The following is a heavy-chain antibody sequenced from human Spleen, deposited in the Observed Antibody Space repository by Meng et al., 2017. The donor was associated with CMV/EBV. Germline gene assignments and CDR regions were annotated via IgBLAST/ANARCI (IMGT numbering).Heavy chain of an antibody. V-gene: IGHV2-70D*14. Sequence: SGPTLVKPTPPLTLPCTFSGFPLSTGGMRVSWIRQPPGKALEWLARIDWDADKFYSTSLKTRLTLSKDTSKNHVVLTMTNMDPVDTPTYYCATQLVDNYFNYWGQGTLVTVSS. CDR2: IDWDADK. CDR1: GFPLSTGGMR. D-gene: IGHD6-6*01. J-gene: IGHJ4*02. CDR3: ATQLVDNYFNY.